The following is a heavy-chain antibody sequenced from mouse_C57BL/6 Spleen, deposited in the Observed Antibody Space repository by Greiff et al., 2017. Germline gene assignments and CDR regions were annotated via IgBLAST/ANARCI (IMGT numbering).Heavy chain of an antibody. V-gene: IGHV5-4*01. CDR3: ARDPGGPSYFDY. Sequence: EVQGVESGGGLVKPGGSLKLSCAASGFTFSSYAMSWVRQTPEKRLEWVATISDGGSYTYYPDNVKGRFTISRDNAKNNLYLQMSHLKSEDTAMYYCARDPGGPSYFDYWGQGTTLTVSS. D-gene: IGHD3-3*01. CDR1: GFTFSSYA. J-gene: IGHJ2*01. CDR2: ISDGGSYT.